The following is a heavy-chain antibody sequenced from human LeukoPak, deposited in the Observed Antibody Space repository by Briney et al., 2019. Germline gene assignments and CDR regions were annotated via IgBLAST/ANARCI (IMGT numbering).Heavy chain of an antibody. CDR1: GYKFISYA. CDR3: ARGGYYGGSGTYGFFDY. J-gene: IGHJ4*03. Sequence: ASVKVSCKGSGYKFISYAMNWVRRAPGQGPEWMGWINTDTGNPTYARGFTGQYVFSVDTSVTTAYLQINSLRTEDTAVYYCARGGYYGGSGTYGFFDYWGQGSLVTVSS. CDR2: INTDTGNP. V-gene: IGHV7-4-1*02. D-gene: IGHD3-10*01.